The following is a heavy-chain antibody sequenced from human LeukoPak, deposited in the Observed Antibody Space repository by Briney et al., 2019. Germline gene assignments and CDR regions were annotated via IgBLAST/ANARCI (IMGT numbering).Heavy chain of an antibody. D-gene: IGHD3-22*01. CDR2: ISTSSSYI. CDR3: AKWPVTYFYDSSGYSPFDY. CDR1: GFTFSSYS. V-gene: IGHV3-21*04. Sequence: GGSLRLSCTASGFTFSSYSMNWVRQAPGKGLEWVSSISTSSSYIYYADSVKGRFTISRDNSKNTLYLQMNSLRAEDTAVYYCAKWPVTYFYDSSGYSPFDYWGQGTLVTVSP. J-gene: IGHJ4*02.